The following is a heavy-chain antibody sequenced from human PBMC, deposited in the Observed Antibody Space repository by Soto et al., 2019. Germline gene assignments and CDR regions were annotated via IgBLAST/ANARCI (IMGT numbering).Heavy chain of an antibody. D-gene: IGHD2-2*01. V-gene: IGHV1-69*01. Sequence: QVQLVQSGAEVKKPGSSVKVSCKASGGTFGSYAISWVRQAPGQGLEWMGGIIPIPGTANYAQKFQGRVTTAADESTSTAYMELSSLRSEDTAVYYCARSQVSSTSLEIYYYYYYGMDVWGQGTTVTVSS. CDR2: IIPIPGTA. CDR3: ARSQVSSTSLEIYYYYYYGMDV. CDR1: GGTFGSYA. J-gene: IGHJ6*02.